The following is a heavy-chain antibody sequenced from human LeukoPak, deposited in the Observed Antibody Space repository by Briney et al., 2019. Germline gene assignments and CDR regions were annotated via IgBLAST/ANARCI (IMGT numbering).Heavy chain of an antibody. V-gene: IGHV4-39*01. CDR3: ARHTAYSSSWYHYYGMDV. CDR1: GGSISSGGYY. D-gene: IGHD6-13*01. CDR2: IYYSGST. J-gene: IGHJ6*02. Sequence: PSQTLSLTCAVSGGSISSGGYYWGWIRQPPGKGLEWIGSIYYSGSTYYNPSLKSRVTISVDTSKNQFSLKLSSVTAADTAVYYCARHTAYSSSWYHYYGMDVWGQGTTVTVSS.